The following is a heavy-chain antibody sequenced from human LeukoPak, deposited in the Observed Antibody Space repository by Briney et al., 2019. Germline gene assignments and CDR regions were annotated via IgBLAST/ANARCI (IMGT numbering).Heavy chain of an antibody. CDR3: ARAGVIIVRGVSRSLALDV. CDR1: EYTFTDYY. D-gene: IGHD3-10*01. J-gene: IGHJ6*04. V-gene: IGHV1-18*04. Sequence: GASVKVSCKASEYTFTDYYMHWVRQAPGQGLEWMGWTSAYNGNTNYAQKLQGRVTMTTDTSTSTAYMELRSLRSDDTAVYYCARAGVIIVRGVSRSLALDVWGKGTTVTVSS. CDR2: TSAYNGNT.